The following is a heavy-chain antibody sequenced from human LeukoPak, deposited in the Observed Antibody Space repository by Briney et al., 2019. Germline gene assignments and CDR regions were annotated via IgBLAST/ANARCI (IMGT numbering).Heavy chain of an antibody. CDR3: ARKFHAGSGSYNTDAFDT. CDR1: GFTFDDYG. J-gene: IGHJ3*02. CDR2: INWNSGST. D-gene: IGHD3-10*01. Sequence: GGSLRLSCAASGFTFDDYGMSWVRQAPGKGLEWVSGINWNSGSTGYADSVKGRFTISRDNAKNSLYLQMNSLRAEDTALYYCARKFHAGSGSYNTDAFDTWGQGTMVTVSS. V-gene: IGHV3-20*04.